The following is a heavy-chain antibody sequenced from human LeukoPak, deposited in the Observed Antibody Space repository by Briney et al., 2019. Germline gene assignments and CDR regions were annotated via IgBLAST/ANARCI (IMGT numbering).Heavy chain of an antibody. J-gene: IGHJ3*02. Sequence: GGSLRLSCAASGFTFSSYAMSWVRQAPGKGLEWVSAISGSGGSTYYADSVKGRFTISRDNSKNTLYLQMNSLRAEDTAVYYCAKAARGLGYCSGGSCLKIHAFDIWGQGTMVTVSS. CDR3: AKAARGLGYCSGGSCLKIHAFDI. D-gene: IGHD2-15*01. V-gene: IGHV3-23*01. CDR1: GFTFSSYA. CDR2: ISGSGGST.